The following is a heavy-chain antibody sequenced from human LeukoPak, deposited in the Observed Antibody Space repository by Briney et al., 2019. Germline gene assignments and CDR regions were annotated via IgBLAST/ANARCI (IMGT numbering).Heavy chain of an antibody. CDR3: ARDIWYYYDSSGYQGAFDT. V-gene: IGHV1-69*05. Sequence: SVKVSCKASGGTFSSYAISWVRQAPGQGLEWMGRIIPIFGTANYAQKFQGRVTITTDESTSTAYMELSSLRSEDTAVYYCARDIWYYYDSSGYQGAFDTWGQGTMVTVSS. J-gene: IGHJ3*02. D-gene: IGHD3-22*01. CDR2: IIPIFGTA. CDR1: GGTFSSYA.